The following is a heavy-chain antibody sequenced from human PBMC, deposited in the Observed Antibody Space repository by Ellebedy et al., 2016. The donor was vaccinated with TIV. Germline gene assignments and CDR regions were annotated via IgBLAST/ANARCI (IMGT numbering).Heavy chain of an antibody. D-gene: IGHD2-15*01. CDR3: ARDRGKGAVVVVAPMFPTAKYLYGMDV. CDR2: INPSGGST. Sequence: ASVKVSXXASGYTFTNYHMHWVREAPGQGPEWLGIINPSGGSTRYAQKFQGRVTMTRDTSTNTVYMDLSSLRAEDTAVYYCARDRGKGAVVVVAPMFPTAKYLYGMDVWGQGTTVTVSS. J-gene: IGHJ6*01. CDR1: GYTFTNYH. V-gene: IGHV1-46*01.